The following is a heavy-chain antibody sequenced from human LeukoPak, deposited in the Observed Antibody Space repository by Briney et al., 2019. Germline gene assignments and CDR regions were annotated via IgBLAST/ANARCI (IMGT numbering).Heavy chain of an antibody. D-gene: IGHD1-26*01. J-gene: IGHJ4*02. CDR3: ARDMFSGSSPLHY. CDR1: GFTFSSYA. V-gene: IGHV3-30-3*01. CDR2: ISYDGSNK. Sequence: PGGSLRLSCAASGFTFSSYAIHWVRQAPGKGLEWVAVISYDGSNKYYADSVKGRFTISRDNSKNTLYLQMNSLRAEDTAVYYCARDMFSGSSPLHYWGQGTLVTVSS.